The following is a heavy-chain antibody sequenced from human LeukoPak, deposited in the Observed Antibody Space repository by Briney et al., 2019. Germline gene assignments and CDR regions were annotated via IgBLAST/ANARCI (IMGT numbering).Heavy chain of an antibody. CDR1: GFTFSSYG. CDR3: AKGEVPNSSSWYSIDY. V-gene: IGHV3-30*18. Sequence: GGSLRLSCVVSGFTFSSYGMHWVRQAPGKGLEWVAAISYDGSYKYYADSVKGRFTISRDNSKNTLYLEMNSLRPEDTALYYCAKGEVPNSSSWYSIDYWGQGTLVTVSS. D-gene: IGHD6-13*01. CDR2: ISYDGSYK. J-gene: IGHJ4*02.